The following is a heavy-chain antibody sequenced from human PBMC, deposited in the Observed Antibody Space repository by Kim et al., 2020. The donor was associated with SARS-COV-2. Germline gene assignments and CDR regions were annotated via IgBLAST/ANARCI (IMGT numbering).Heavy chain of an antibody. CDR1: GGSISSSSYY. CDR3: ARIPFNSSGYYPPERFDP. J-gene: IGHJ5*02. Sequence: SETLSLTCTVSGGSISSSSYYWGWIRQPPGKGLEWIGSIYYSGSTYYNPSLKSRVTISVDTSKNQFSLKLNSVTAADTAVYYCARIPFNSSGYYPPERFDPWGQGTLVTVSS. V-gene: IGHV4-39*01. CDR2: IYYSGST. D-gene: IGHD3-22*01.